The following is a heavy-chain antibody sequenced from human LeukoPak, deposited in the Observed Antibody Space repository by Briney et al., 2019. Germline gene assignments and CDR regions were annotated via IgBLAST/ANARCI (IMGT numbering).Heavy chain of an antibody. Sequence: GGSLRLSCAASGFTFSSYGMHWVRQAPGKGLEWVAVISYDGSNKYYADSVKGRFTISRDNSKNTLYLQMNSLRAEDTAVYYCAKDYLPGIAAAGLPDYWGQGTLVTVSS. V-gene: IGHV3-30*18. CDR2: ISYDGSNK. CDR3: AKDYLPGIAAAGLPDY. CDR1: GFTFSSYG. D-gene: IGHD6-13*01. J-gene: IGHJ4*02.